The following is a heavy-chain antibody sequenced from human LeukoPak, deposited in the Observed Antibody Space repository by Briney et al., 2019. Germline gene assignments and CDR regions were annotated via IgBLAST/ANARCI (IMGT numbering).Heavy chain of an antibody. CDR1: GGSISRYY. Sequence: SETLSLTCTVSGGSISRYYWSWIRRPPGKGLEWIGYIDDSGNTNHNPSLKSQVTISVVKSKNQFSLKLSFVTAADTAMYYCARSDYHNSGSHTVFDAFDIWGQGTRVTVSS. J-gene: IGHJ3*02. D-gene: IGHD3-10*01. V-gene: IGHV4-59*01. CDR2: IDDSGNT. CDR3: ARSDYHNSGSHTVFDAFDI.